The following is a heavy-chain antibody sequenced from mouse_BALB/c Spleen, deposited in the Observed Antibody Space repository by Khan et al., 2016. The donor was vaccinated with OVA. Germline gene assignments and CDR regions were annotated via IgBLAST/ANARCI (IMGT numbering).Heavy chain of an antibody. CDR1: GDSITSGY. Sequence: EVQLQESGPSLVKPSQTLSLTCSVTGDSITSGYWSWIRKFPGNKLEYMGYMIYTGYTYYNPSLKSRLSITRHTSKNQYYLQLKSGTTEDTATYYCARSTYRYAFAYWGQGTLVTVSA. CDR2: MIYTGYT. V-gene: IGHV3-8*02. J-gene: IGHJ3*01. CDR3: ARSTYRYAFAY. D-gene: IGHD2-14*01.